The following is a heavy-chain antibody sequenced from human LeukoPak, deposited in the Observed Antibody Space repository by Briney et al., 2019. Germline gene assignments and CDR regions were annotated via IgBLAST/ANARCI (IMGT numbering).Heavy chain of an antibody. J-gene: IGHJ4*02. V-gene: IGHV4-39*01. CDR3: ARHRGDYDDRIDY. D-gene: IGHD4-17*01. CDR2: IYYSGNT. CDR1: GDSISSYY. Sequence: SETLSLTCTVSGDSISSYYWGWIRQPPGKGLEWIGSIYYSGNTYYNPSLKSRVTIFVDSSRNYFSLKLSSVTAADTALYYCARHRGDYDDRIDYWGQGTLVTVSS.